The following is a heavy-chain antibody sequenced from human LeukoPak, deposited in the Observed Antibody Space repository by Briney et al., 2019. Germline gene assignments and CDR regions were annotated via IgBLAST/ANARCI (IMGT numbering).Heavy chain of an antibody. CDR3: ARDAPVDCSSTSCYRRAFDI. V-gene: IGHV4-39*07. D-gene: IGHD2-2*01. Sequence: SETLSLTCTVSGGSISSSSYSWGWIRQPPGKGLEWIGSIYYSGSTYYNPSLKSRVTISVDTSKNQFSLKLSSVTAADTAVYYCARDAPVDCSSTSCYRRAFDIWGQGTMVTVSS. CDR2: IYYSGST. J-gene: IGHJ3*02. CDR1: GGSISSSSYS.